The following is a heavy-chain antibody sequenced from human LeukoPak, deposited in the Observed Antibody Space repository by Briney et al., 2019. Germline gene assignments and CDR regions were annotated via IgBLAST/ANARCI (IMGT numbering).Heavy chain of an antibody. CDR1: GGSFSGFY. J-gene: IGHJ5*02. V-gene: IGHV4-34*01. Sequence: SETLSLTCSVYGGSFSGFYWNWIRQPPGKGLEWIGEINHSGSTHYSPSLKSRLSVSVDPSKNQFSLKLSSVTAADTAVYYCARGGGYCTNNVCPPWFDPWGQGALVTVSS. CDR2: INHSGST. D-gene: IGHD2-8*01. CDR3: ARGGGYCTNNVCPPWFDP.